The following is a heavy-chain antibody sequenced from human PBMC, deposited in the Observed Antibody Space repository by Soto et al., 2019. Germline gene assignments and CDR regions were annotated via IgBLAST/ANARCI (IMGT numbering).Heavy chain of an antibody. V-gene: IGHV3-33*01. CDR3: ARGRGSDCRLGIGPGPVGCYFDY. J-gene: IGHJ4*02. Sequence: QVQLVESGGGVVQPGRSLRLSCAASGFTFSSYGMHWVRQAPGKGLEWVAVIWYDGSNKYYADSVKGRFTISRDNSKNTLYLQMNSLRAEDMAVYYCARGRGSDCRLGIGPGPVGCYFDYWGQGTLVPVSS. CDR1: GFTFSSYG. CDR2: IWYDGSNK. D-gene: IGHD2-21*02.